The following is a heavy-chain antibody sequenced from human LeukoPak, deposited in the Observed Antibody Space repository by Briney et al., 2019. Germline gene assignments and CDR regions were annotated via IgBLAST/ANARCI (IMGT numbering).Heavy chain of an antibody. CDR2: IYYSGST. Sequence: PSETLSLTCTVSGGSISSYYWSWIRQPPGKGLEWIGYIYYSGSTNYNPSLKSRVTFSVDTSRNQFSLKLSSLTAADTAVYYCAREGDYFGDHWGQGTLVTVSS. CDR1: GGSISSYY. CDR3: AREGDYFGDH. J-gene: IGHJ4*02. V-gene: IGHV4-4*08. D-gene: IGHD4-17*01.